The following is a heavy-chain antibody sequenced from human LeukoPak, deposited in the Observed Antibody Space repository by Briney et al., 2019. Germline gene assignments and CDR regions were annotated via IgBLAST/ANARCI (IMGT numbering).Heavy chain of an antibody. V-gene: IGHV3-23*01. CDR2: ISGSGGSK. D-gene: IGHD6-13*01. J-gene: IGHJ4*02. CDR3: AKDVAVAGTRLIDY. CDR1: GFTFSSYA. Sequence: PGESLTLSCAASGFTFSSYAMSWVRQAPGKGLEWVSAISGSGGSKYYADSMKGGITISRNTSKNTLYLQMNGMRAEATAVYYCAKDVAVAGTRLIDYWGQGNLVTVSS.